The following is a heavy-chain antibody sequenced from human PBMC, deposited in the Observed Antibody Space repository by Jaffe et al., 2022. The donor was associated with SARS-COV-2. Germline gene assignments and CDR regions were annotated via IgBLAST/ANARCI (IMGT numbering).Heavy chain of an antibody. D-gene: IGHD1-26*01. CDR3: AKVLSEQWVLLFDY. J-gene: IGHJ4*02. CDR2: ISGSGGAT. CDR1: GFTFSSYA. Sequence: EVHLLGSGGGLVQPGGSLRLSCAASGFTFSSYAMIWVRQAPGKGLEWISSISGSGGATTYADSVKGRFTISRDNSKNMLYLQMSNLRTDDTAIYYCAKVLSEQWVLLFDYWGQGTLVTVSS. V-gene: IGHV3-23*01.